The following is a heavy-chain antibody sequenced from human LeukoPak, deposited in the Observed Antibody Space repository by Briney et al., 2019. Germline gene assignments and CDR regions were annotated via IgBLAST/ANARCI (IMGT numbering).Heavy chain of an antibody. V-gene: IGHV3-30-3*02. CDR2: ILYDGTNQ. J-gene: IGHJ5*02. Sequence: GRSLRLSCAASGFTFSTYAMHWVRQAPGKGLEWVAVILYDGTNQYYADSVKGRFTISRDTSKNTLYLQMNSLRAEDTAVYYCAKTGAVAPLNWFDPWGQGTLVTVSS. CDR1: GFTFSTYA. CDR3: AKTGAVAPLNWFDP. D-gene: IGHD6-19*01.